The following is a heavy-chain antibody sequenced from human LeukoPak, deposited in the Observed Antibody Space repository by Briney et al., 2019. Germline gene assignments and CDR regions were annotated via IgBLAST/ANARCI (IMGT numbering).Heavy chain of an antibody. CDR1: GFTFSRYW. V-gene: IGHV3-74*01. CDR3: ARAVGGSSWYWYWFDP. CDR2: INSDGSST. D-gene: IGHD6-13*01. J-gene: IGHJ5*02. Sequence: GESLRLSCAASGFTFSRYWMHWVRQAPGKGLVWVSRINSDGSSTSYADSVKGRFTISRDNAKNTLYLQMNSLRAEDTAVYYCARAVGGSSWYWYWFDPWGQGTLVTVSS.